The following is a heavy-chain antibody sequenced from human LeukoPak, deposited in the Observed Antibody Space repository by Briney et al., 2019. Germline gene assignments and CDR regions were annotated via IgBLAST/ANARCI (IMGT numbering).Heavy chain of an antibody. D-gene: IGHD5-12*01. CDR1: GGSISSYY. J-gene: IGHJ4*02. CDR2: IYTSGST. V-gene: IGHV4-4*09. CDR3: ATFGKSGFLGY. Sequence: PSETLSLTCTVSGGSISSYYWSWIRQPPGKGLEWFGYIYTSGSTNYNPSLKSRVTISVDTSKNQFSLKLSSVTAADTAVYYCATFGKSGFLGYWGQGTLVTVSS.